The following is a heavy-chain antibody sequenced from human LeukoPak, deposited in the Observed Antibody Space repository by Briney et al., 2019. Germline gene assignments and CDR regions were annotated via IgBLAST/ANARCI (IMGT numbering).Heavy chain of an antibody. CDR2: IYHSGST. CDR3: ASLPSNTVTHDY. J-gene: IGHJ4*02. CDR1: SYSINSSYY. Sequence: SDTLSITYPVSSYSINSSYYWGSIRQLPGKGLERIGTIYHSGSTHYNPSLKSRVTLSVDTSKNQFSLKLRSVTAADTAVYYCASLPSNTVTHDYWGQGTLVTVSS. D-gene: IGHD4-11*01. V-gene: IGHV4-38-2*01.